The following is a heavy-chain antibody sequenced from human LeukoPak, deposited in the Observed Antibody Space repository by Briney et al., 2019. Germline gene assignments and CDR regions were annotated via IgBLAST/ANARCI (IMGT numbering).Heavy chain of an antibody. CDR1: GGSISSSSYY. D-gene: IGHD2-15*01. CDR2: IYYSGST. Sequence: SEXXSLTCTVSGGSISSSSYYWSWIRQPPGKGLEWIGYIYYSGSTNYNPSLKSRVTISVDTSKNQFSLKLSSVTAADTAVYYCARYCSGGSCYGKVDYWGQGTLVTVSS. J-gene: IGHJ4*02. CDR3: ARYCSGGSCYGKVDY. V-gene: IGHV4-61*01.